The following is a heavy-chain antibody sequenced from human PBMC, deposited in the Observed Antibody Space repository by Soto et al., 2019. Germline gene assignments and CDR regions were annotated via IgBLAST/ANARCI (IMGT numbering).Heavy chain of an antibody. J-gene: IGHJ6*02. CDR3: VRDTGFYDDAGQKYYYGMDV. V-gene: IGHV3-21*01. CDR2: ITSSSTDI. CDR1: GFTFSGYT. Sequence: QLVESGGGLVKPGGSLRLSCAASGFTFSGYTMNWVRLAPGTGLELVSSITSSSTDIYYAASVKGRFTISRANAENSLVLQTNSLRAEDTAVYYCVRDTGFYDDAGQKYYYGMDVWGQGTTVTVS. D-gene: IGHD3-22*01.